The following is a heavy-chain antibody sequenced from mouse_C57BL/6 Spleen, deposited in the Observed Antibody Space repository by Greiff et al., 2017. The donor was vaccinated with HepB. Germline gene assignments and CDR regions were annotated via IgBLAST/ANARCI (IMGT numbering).Heavy chain of an antibody. D-gene: IGHD1-1*01. J-gene: IGHJ4*01. V-gene: IGHV5-17*01. CDR3: AKPDYYGSSSFYYAMDY. CDR2: ISSGSSTI. CDR1: GFTFSDYG. Sequence: VESGGGLVKPGGSLKLSCAASGFTFSDYGMHWVRQAPEKGLEWVAYISSGSSTIYYADTVKGRFTISRDNAKNTLFLQMTSLRSEDTAMYYCAKPDYYGSSSFYYAMDYWGQGTSVTVSS.